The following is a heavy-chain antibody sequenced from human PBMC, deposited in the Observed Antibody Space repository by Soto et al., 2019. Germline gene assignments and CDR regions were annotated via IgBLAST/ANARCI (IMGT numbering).Heavy chain of an antibody. CDR3: ARDPRETTYYLDY. CDR2: ISGIGGST. D-gene: IGHD1-1*01. V-gene: IGHV3-23*01. Sequence: EVQLLESGGGLVQPGGSLRLSCAASGFTFTDYALSWVRQAPGKGLEWVATISGIGGSTYLADSVKGRLSISRDNSKSTLYLQMNSLRTDDTALYYCARDPRETTYYLDYWGQGTLVTVSS. CDR1: GFTFTDYA. J-gene: IGHJ4*02.